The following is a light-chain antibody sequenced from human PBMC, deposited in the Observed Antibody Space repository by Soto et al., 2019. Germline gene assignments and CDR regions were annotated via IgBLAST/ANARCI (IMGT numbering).Light chain of an antibody. CDR3: QQYSSYSLT. V-gene: IGKV1-5*01. Sequence: DIQMTQSPSTLSSSVGERVTITCRASQSISSWLAWYQQKPGKAPKLLIYDASSMESGVPSRFSGSGSGTEFTLTISSLQPDDFATYYCQQYSSYSLTFGQGTKVDIK. CDR2: DAS. CDR1: QSISSW. J-gene: IGKJ1*01.